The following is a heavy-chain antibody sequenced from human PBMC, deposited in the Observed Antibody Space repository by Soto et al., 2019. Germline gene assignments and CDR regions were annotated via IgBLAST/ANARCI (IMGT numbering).Heavy chain of an antibody. J-gene: IGHJ5*02. D-gene: IGHD5-12*01. CDR1: GSSITGYW. CDR2: IDPSDSYT. V-gene: IGHV5-10-1*01. CDR3: ARRGGYDYRGWFAP. Sequence: PGEPMKIPRKGSGSSITGYWSSRVLQMTGKGLEWMGRIDPSDSYTNYSPSFQGHVTISADKSISTAYLQWSSLKASDTAMYYCARRGGYDYRGWFAPWGQRTLVTVSS.